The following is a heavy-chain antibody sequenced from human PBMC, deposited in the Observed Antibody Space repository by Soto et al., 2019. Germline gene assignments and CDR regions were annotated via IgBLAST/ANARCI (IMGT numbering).Heavy chain of an antibody. J-gene: IGHJ4*02. CDR2: ISGSGGST. Sequence: GGSLRLSCAASGFTFSSYAMSWVRQAPGKGLEWVSAISGSGGSTYYADSVKGRFTISRDNSKNTLYLQMNSLRAEDTAVYYCVSDTYYYDSSGYYMVYWGQGTLVTVSS. CDR1: GFTFSSYA. CDR3: VSDTYYYDSSGYYMVY. V-gene: IGHV3-23*01. D-gene: IGHD3-22*01.